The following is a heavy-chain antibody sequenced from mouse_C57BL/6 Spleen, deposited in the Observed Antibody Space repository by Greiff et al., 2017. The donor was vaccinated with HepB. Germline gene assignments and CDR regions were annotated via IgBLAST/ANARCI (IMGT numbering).Heavy chain of an antibody. D-gene: IGHD2-2*01. V-gene: IGHV6-3*01. CDR1: GFTFSNYW. CDR2: IRLKSDNYAT. CDR3: TGRGYQGY. J-gene: IGHJ2*01. Sequence: EVKLMESGGGLVQPGGSMKLSCVASGFTFSNYWMNWVRQSPEKGLEWVAQIRLKSDNYATHYAESVKGRFTISRDDSKSSVYLQMNNLRAEDTGIYYCTGRGYQGYWGQGTTLTVSS.